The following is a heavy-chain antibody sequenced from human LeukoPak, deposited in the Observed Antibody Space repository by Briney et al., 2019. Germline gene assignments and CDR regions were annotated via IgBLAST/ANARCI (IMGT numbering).Heavy chain of an antibody. CDR2: INSGGST. J-gene: IGHJ6*01. Sequence: PGGSLRLSCAASGFTVSSNYMSWVRQPPGKGLEWVSVINSGGSTNYADSVKGRFTISRDNSKNTLYLQMSSLRAEDTAVYYCARLETGTTSSYGMDVWGHGTTVTVSS. D-gene: IGHD1-7*01. CDR1: GFTVSSNY. V-gene: IGHV3-53*01. CDR3: ARLETGTTSSYGMDV.